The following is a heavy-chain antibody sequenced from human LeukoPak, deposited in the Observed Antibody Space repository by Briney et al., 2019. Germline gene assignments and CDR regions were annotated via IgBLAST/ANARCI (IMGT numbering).Heavy chain of an antibody. CDR2: IYYSGST. CDR1: GGSISSSSYY. J-gene: IGHJ3*02. D-gene: IGHD2-15*01. CDR3: ARHGVVVVAGLLPNAAFDI. Sequence: TSETLSLTCTVSGGSISSSSYYWGWIRQPPGKGLEWIGSIYYSGSTYYNPSLKIRVTISVDTSKNQFSLKPSSVTAADTAVYYCARHGVVVVAGLLPNAAFDIWGQGTMVTVSS. V-gene: IGHV4-39*01.